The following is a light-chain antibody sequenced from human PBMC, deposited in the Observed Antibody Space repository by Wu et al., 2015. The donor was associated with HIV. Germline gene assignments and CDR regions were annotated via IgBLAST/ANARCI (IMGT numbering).Light chain of an antibody. Sequence: ERATLXCRASQSVSESYVAWYQQKPGRAPRLLIYDASRKAPGIPDRFSGSGSGTDFTLTVSRLEPEDFAVYYCQQYGSSTWSFGQGTKVEIK. CDR2: DAS. CDR3: QQYGSSTWS. J-gene: IGKJ1*01. CDR1: QSVSESY. V-gene: IGKV3-20*01.